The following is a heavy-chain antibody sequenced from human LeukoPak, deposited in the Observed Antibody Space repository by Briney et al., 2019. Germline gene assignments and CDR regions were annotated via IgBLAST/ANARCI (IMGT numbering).Heavy chain of an antibody. CDR1: GFTLSSYE. CDR2: ISSSGSTI. CDR3: AELGISMIGGV. Sequence: GGSLRLSCAASGFTLSSYEMTWGRQAPGKGLEGVSYISSSGSTIYSADPVKGRFTISRDNAKNSLYLQMNSLRAEDTAVYYCAELGISMIGGVWGKGTTVTISS. V-gene: IGHV3-48*03. J-gene: IGHJ6*04. D-gene: IGHD3-10*02.